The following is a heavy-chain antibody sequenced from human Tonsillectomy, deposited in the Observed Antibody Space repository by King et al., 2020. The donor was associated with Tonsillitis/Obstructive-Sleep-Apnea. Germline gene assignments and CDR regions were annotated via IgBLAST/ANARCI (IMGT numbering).Heavy chain of an antibody. J-gene: IGHJ4*02. V-gene: IGHV3-7*01. CDR2: IKQDGGEK. D-gene: IGHD1-26*01. CDR1: EFTFSDYW. CDR3: ARDKIVGATLLDY. Sequence: VQLVESGGGLVQPGGSLRLSCAASEFTFSDYWMSWVRQAPGKGLEWVANIKQDGGEKYYVDSVKGRFTISRDSAKNSLYLQMNSLRAEDTAVYYCARDKIVGATLLDYWGQGTLVTVSS.